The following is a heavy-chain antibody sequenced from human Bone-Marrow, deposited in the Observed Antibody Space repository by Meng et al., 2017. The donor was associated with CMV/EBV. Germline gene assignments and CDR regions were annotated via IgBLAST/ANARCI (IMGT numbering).Heavy chain of an antibody. V-gene: IGHV4-39*07. CDR1: SSYG. CDR3: STYHCSSTTCYLP. D-gene: IGHD2-2*01. CDR2: IYYSGST. Sequence: SSYGMHWVRQAPGKGLEWIGNIYYSGSTYYNPSLKSRVTISVDTSKNQFSLKLSSVTAADTAVYYCSTYHCSSTTCYLPWGQGTLVTVSS. J-gene: IGHJ5*02.